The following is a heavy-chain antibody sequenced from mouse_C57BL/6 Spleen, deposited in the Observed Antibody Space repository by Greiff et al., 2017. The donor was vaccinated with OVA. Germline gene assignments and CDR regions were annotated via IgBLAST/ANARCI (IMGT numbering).Heavy chain of an antibody. CDR3: ARGGYYYGSSPEYFDV. D-gene: IGHD1-1*01. CDR1: GYSITSGYD. Sequence: DVKLQESGPGMVKPSQSLSLTCTVTGYSITSGYDWHWIRHFPGNKLEWMGYISYSGSTNYNPSLKSRISITHDTSKNHFFLKLNSVTTEDTATYYCARGGYYYGSSPEYFDVWGTGTTVTVSS. CDR2: ISYSGST. J-gene: IGHJ1*03. V-gene: IGHV3-1*01.